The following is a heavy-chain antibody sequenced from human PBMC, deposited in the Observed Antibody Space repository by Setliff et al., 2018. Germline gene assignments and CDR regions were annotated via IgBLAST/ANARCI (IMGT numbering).Heavy chain of an antibody. Sequence: GSLRLSCADFGVTFSNFGINCVRQAPGKGLGWVSSISGSGTDTYTADSVKGRFTISRDNAKNALYLQMNSLRAEDTAVYFCARHNTNLPPNDYWGQGTLVTVSS. D-gene: IGHD1-1*01. CDR2: ISGSGTDT. CDR3: ARHNTNLPPNDY. V-gene: IGHV3-21*01. CDR1: GVTFSNFG. J-gene: IGHJ4*02.